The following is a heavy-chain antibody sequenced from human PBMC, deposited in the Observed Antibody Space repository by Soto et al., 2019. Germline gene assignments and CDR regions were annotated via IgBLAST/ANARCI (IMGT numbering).Heavy chain of an antibody. V-gene: IGHV3-23*01. CDR3: AKDPLLYSSSWYAREYYFDY. CDR1: GFTFSSYA. Sequence: EVQLLESGGGLVQPGGSLRLSCAASGFTFSSYAMSWVRQAPGKGLEWVSAISGSGGSTYYADSVKGRFTISRDNSKNPLYLQMNSLRAEDTAVYYCAKDPLLYSSSWYAREYYFDYWGQGTLVTVSS. CDR2: ISGSGGST. J-gene: IGHJ4*02. D-gene: IGHD6-13*01.